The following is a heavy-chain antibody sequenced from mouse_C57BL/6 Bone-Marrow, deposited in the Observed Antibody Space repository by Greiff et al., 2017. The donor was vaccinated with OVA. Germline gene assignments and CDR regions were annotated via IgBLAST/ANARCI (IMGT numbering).Heavy chain of an antibody. CDR3: TRGYSNYYAMDY. J-gene: IGHJ4*01. CDR2: IDPETGGT. V-gene: IGHV1-15*01. CDR1: GYTFTDYE. Sequence: QVQLKQSGAELVRPGASVTLSCKASGYTFTDYEMHWVKQTPVQGLEWIGAIDPETGGTAYNQKFKGKAILTADKSSSTAYMELRSMTSEDSAVYYCTRGYSNYYAMDYWGQGTSVTVSS. D-gene: IGHD2-5*01.